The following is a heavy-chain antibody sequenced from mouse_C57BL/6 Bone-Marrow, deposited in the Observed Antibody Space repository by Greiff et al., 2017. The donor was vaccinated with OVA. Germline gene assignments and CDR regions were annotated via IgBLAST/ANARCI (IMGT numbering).Heavy chain of an antibody. J-gene: IGHJ2*01. CDR2: INPSSGYT. Sequence: QVQLQQSGAELARPGASVKMSCKASGYTFTSYTMHWVKQRPGQGLEWIGYINPSSGYTKYNQKFKDKATLTADKSSSTAYMQLSSQTSEDSAVYYCATYPFYYGYGEYYFDYWGQGTTLTVSS. CDR3: ATYPFYYGYGEYYFDY. V-gene: IGHV1-4*01. D-gene: IGHD2-2*01. CDR1: GYTFTSYT.